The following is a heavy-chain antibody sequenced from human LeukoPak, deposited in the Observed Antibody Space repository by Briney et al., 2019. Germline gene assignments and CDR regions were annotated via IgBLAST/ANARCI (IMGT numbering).Heavy chain of an antibody. Sequence: PGGSLRLSCAASGFTFSSYAMSWVRQAPGKGLEWVGRIKSKADGGTTDHAAPVKGRFTTSRDDSKNTLYLQMNSLKTEDTAVYYCVTGLSHVFDYWGQGTLVTVSS. CDR2: IKSKADGGTT. CDR1: GFTFSSYA. J-gene: IGHJ4*02. V-gene: IGHV3-15*01. CDR3: VTGLSHVFDY.